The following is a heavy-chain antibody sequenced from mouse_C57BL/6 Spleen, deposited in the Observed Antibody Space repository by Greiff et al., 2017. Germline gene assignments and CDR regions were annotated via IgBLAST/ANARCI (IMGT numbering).Heavy chain of an antibody. J-gene: IGHJ1*03. CDR3: ARHGLGGDWYFDV. D-gene: IGHD3-1*01. Sequence: EVQVVESGGGLVQPGESLKLSCESNEYEFPSHDMSWVRKTPEKRLELVAAINSDGGSTYYTDTMERRFIISRDNTKKPLYLQMSSLRSEDTALYYCARHGLGGDWYFDVWGTGTTVTVSS. CDR1: EYEFPSHD. CDR2: INSDGGST. V-gene: IGHV5-2*01.